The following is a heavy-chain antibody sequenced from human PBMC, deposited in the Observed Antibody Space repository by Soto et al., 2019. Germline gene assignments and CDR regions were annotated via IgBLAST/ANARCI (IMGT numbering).Heavy chain of an antibody. D-gene: IGHD1-26*01. CDR2: LWYDGSNK. J-gene: IGHJ4*02. CDR1: GFTFSSYG. Sequence: QVQLVESGGGVVQPGRSLRLSCAASGFTFSSYGMHWVRQAPGKGLEWVAVLWYDGSNKYYADSVKGRFTISRDNSKNTLYLQMNGLRAEDTAVYYCAREGPELLRWYGKRSFDYWGQGTLVTVSS. V-gene: IGHV3-33*01. CDR3: AREGPELLRWYGKRSFDY.